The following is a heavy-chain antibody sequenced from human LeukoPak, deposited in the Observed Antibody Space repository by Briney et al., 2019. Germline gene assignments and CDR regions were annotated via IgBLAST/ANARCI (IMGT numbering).Heavy chain of an antibody. CDR1: GGSFSGYY. CDR3: AREKGMVRGVTIDY. V-gene: IGHV4-34*01. D-gene: IGHD3-10*01. CDR2: INHSGST. J-gene: IGHJ4*02. Sequence: SETLSLTCAVYGGSFSGYYWSWIRQPPGKGLEWIGEINHSGSTNYNPSLKSRVTMSVDTSKNQFSLKLSSVTAADTAVYYCAREKGMVRGVTIDYWGQGTLVTVSS.